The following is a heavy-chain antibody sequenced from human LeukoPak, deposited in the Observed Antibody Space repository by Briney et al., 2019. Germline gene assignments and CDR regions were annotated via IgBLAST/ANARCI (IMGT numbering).Heavy chain of an antibody. CDR1: GFTFSSYA. CDR3: ASGGGFGELFAVFDY. V-gene: IGHV3-30-3*01. Sequence: GRSLRLSCAASGFTFSSYAMHWVRQAPGKGLEWVAVISYDGSNKYYADSVKGQFTISRDNSKNTLYLQMNSLRAEDTAVYYCASGGGFGELFAVFDYWGQGTLVTVSS. J-gene: IGHJ4*02. D-gene: IGHD3-10*01. CDR2: ISYDGSNK.